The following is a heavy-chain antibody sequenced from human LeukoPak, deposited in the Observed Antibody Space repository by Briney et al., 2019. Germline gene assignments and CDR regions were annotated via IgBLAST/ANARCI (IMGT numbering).Heavy chain of an antibody. V-gene: IGHV1-24*01. CDR3: ATAIRLNYYDSSGYIPFLGFDY. CDR2: FDPEDGET. CDR1: RYTLTELS. J-gene: IGHJ4*02. D-gene: IGHD3-22*01. Sequence: ASVKVSCKVSRYTLTELSMHWVRQAPGKGLEWMGGFDPEDGETIYAQKFQGRVTMTEDTSTDTAYMELSSLRSEDTAVYYCATAIRLNYYDSSGYIPFLGFDYWGQGTLVTVSS.